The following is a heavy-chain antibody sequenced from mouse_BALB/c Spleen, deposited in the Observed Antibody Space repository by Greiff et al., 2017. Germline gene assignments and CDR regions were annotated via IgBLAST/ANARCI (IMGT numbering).Heavy chain of an antibody. CDR3: ARNYAGNRFDY. D-gene: IGHD2-1*01. CDR1: GFSLTSYG. Sequence: QVQLKQSGPGLVQPSQSLSITCTVSGFSLTSYGVHWVRQSPGKGLEWLGVIWSGGSTDYNAAFISRLSISKDNSKSQVFFKMNSLQADDTAIYYCARNYAGNRFDYWGQGTTLTVSS. J-gene: IGHJ2*01. V-gene: IGHV2-4-1*01. CDR2: IWSGGST.